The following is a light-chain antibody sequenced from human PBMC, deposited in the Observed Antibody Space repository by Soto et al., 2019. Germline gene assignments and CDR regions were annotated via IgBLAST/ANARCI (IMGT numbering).Light chain of an antibody. V-gene: IGLV4-60*03. CDR1: SGFHNYI. CDR3: ETWARNTLV. Sequence: QPVLTQSSSAPASLGSSVKVTCTLSSGFHNYIIAWHQHQAGKAPRFLMKVEDSGRYKKGSGVPDRFSGSSSGADRYLIISNLQSEDEADYYCETWARNTLVFGRVTKVTVL. J-gene: IGLJ2*01. CDR2: VEDSGRY.